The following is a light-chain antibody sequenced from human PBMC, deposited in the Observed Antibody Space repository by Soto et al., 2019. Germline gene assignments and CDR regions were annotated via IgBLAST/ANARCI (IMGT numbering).Light chain of an antibody. CDR1: QTVRSN. CDR3: QQYNALWT. Sequence: EIVMTQSPATLSVSAGERATLSCRANQTVRSNLAWYQHKTGQAPRLLIYGASTRATGIPARFSGSGSGTEFTLTISSLQSEDVSVYYCQQYNALWTFGQGTKVEIK. CDR2: GAS. V-gene: IGKV3-15*01. J-gene: IGKJ1*01.